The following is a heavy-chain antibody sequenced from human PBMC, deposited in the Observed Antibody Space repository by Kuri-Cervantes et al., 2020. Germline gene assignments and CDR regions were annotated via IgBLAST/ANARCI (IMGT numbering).Heavy chain of an antibody. CDR1: GFTFSSYG. CDR3: AKTPDFDWLYYFDY. Sequence: GGSLRLSCAASGFTFSSYGMHWVRQAPGKGLEWVAVIWYDGSNKYYADSVKGRFTISRDNSKNTLYLQMNSLRAEDTAVYYCAKTPDFDWLYYFDYWGQGTLVTVSS. J-gene: IGHJ4*02. CDR2: IWYDGSNK. D-gene: IGHD3-9*01. V-gene: IGHV3-30*02.